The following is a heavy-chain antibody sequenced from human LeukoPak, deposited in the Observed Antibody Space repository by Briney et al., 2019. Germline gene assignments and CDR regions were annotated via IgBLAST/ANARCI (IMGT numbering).Heavy chain of an antibody. Sequence: GGSLRLSCAASGFTFSSYAMSWVRQAPGKGLEWVSAISGSGGSTYYADSVKGRFTISRDNAQNTLYLQMNSLRADDTAVYYCVRRYCSGGSCYSDNWGQGTLVTVSS. J-gene: IGHJ4*02. CDR1: GFTFSSYA. CDR3: VRRYCSGGSCYSDN. D-gene: IGHD2-15*01. V-gene: IGHV3-23*01. CDR2: ISGSGGST.